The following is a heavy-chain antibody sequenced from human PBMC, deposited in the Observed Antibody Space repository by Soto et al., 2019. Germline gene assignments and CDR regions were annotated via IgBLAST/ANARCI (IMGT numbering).Heavy chain of an antibody. V-gene: IGHV4-30-4*01. CDR3: AREGGESSDGLYYFDS. CDR1: GGSTSSDNY. D-gene: IGHD3-16*01. Sequence: QVQLQESGPGLVKPSQTLSLTCTVSGGSTSSDNYWSWIRQPPGKGLEWIGHIYYSGKPDYNPSLKGRLAISIDTSKDQFSLKLSSVTAADTAVYFCAREGGESSDGLYYFDSWGQGSLVTVSS. CDR2: IYYSGKP. J-gene: IGHJ4*02.